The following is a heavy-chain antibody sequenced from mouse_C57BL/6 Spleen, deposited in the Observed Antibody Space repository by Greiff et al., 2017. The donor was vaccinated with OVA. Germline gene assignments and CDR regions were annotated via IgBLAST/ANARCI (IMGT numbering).Heavy chain of an antibody. V-gene: IGHV1-7*01. D-gene: IGHD1-1*01. CDR2: INPSSGYI. J-gene: IGHJ4*01. CDR3: ARTITSVVATCFYYAMDY. CDR1: GYTFTSYW. Sequence: VMLVESGADLAKPGASVKLSCKASGYTFTSYWMHWVKQRPGQGLEWIGYINPSSGYIKYNQKFKDKATLTADKSSSTAYMQLSSLTYEDSAVYYCARTITSVVATCFYYAMDYWGQGTTVTVSS.